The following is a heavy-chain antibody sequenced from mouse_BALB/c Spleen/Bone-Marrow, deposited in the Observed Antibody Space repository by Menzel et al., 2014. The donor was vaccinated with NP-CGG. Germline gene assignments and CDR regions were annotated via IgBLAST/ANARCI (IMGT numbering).Heavy chain of an antibody. Sequence: VQLQQSGTDLVRPGASVKLSCKPSGYTFTSYWINWVKQRPGQGLEWIGNIYPSDSYTNYNQKFKDKATLTVDKSSSTAYMHLSSPTSEDSADYYCTRNDGGSPYWGQGILATVS. V-gene: IGHV1-69*02. CDR2: IYPSDSYT. D-gene: IGHD1-1*02. CDR1: GYTFTSYW. CDR3: TRNDGGSPY. J-gene: IGHJ3*01.